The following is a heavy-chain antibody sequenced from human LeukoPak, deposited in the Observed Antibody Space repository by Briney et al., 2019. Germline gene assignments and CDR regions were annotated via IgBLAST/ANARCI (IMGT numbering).Heavy chain of an antibody. V-gene: IGHV3-30-3*01. CDR3: AKESDSAGACDF. D-gene: IGHD2-21*02. J-gene: IGHJ4*02. CDR2: ISYDGTNK. Sequence: PGGSLRLSCAASGFSFSDYALHWVRQAPGKGLDWVAVISYDGTNKHYADSVKGRFTISRDNSKNTLYLQMNSLRAEDTAMYYCAKESDSAGACDFWGQGTLVTVSS. CDR1: GFSFSDYA.